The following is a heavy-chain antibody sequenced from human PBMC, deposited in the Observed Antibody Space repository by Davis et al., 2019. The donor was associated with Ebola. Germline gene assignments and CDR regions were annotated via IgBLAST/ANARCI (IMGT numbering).Heavy chain of an antibody. J-gene: IGHJ6*02. V-gene: IGHV3-7*03. CDR2: IKQDGGEK. D-gene: IGHD5-12*01. CDR3: ASGDGRGSSYDMDV. CDR1: GFIFSNYW. Sequence: GESLKISCAASGFIFSNYWMRWVRQAPGKGPEWVAIIKQDGGEKYYVDSVKGRFTISRDNAKNSVFLQMNSLRGEDTALYYCASGDGRGSSYDMDVWGQGTTVTVSS.